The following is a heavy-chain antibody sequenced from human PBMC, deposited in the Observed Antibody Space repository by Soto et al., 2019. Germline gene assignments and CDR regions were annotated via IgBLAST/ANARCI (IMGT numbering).Heavy chain of an antibody. J-gene: IGHJ5*02. D-gene: IGHD2-15*01. V-gene: IGHV1-69*04. CDR3: ARDFLGYCSGGSCYSGPFDP. CDR1: GGTFSSYT. CDR2: IIPILGIA. Sequence: SVKVSCKASGGTFSSYTISWVRQAPGQGLEWMGRIIPILGIANYAQKFQGRVTITADKSTSTAYMELSSLRSEDTAVYYCARDFLGYCSGGSCYSGPFDPWGQGTLVTSPQ.